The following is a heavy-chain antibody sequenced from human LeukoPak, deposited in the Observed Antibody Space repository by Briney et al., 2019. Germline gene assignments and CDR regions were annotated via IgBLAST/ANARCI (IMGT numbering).Heavy chain of an antibody. J-gene: IGHJ4*02. Sequence: PGGSLRLSCAASGFTFSDYYMSWIRQAPGKGLEWVSYIRLSSSYTKYADSVKGRITISRDNAESSLYLQMHSLRADDTAVYYCATDGQSSGWYGFDYWGQGTLVTVSS. CDR2: IRLSSSYT. CDR3: ATDGQSSGWYGFDY. CDR1: GFTFSDYY. D-gene: IGHD6-19*01. V-gene: IGHV3-11*06.